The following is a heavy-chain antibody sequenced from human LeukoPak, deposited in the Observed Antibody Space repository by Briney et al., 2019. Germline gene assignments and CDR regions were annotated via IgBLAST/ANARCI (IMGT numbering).Heavy chain of an antibody. J-gene: IGHJ4*02. D-gene: IGHD2-2*01. V-gene: IGHV1-2*02. Sequence: GASVKVSCKAFGYTFIDYYMHWVRQAPGQGLEWMGWINPNSGGTNYAQKFQGRVTMTRDTSISTAYMELSRLRSDDTAVYYCASRARDCSSTSCTSVYWGQGTLVTVSS. CDR2: INPNSGGT. CDR3: ASRARDCSSTSCTSVY. CDR1: GYTFIDYY.